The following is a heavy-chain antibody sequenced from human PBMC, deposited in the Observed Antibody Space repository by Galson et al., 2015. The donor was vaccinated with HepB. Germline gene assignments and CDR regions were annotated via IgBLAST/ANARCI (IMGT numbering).Heavy chain of an antibody. Sequence: LRLSCAASGFTFSSFWMSWVRQAPGKGLEWVANIKQDGTEKYYVASVKGRFTISRDNAKNFLYLQMNSLRVEDTAVYYCARDRSYSRWGYYYGMDVWGQGTTVTVSS. CDR3: ARDRSYSRWGYYYGMDV. V-gene: IGHV3-7*03. CDR2: IKQDGTEK. D-gene: IGHD6-13*01. CDR1: GFTFSSFW. J-gene: IGHJ6*02.